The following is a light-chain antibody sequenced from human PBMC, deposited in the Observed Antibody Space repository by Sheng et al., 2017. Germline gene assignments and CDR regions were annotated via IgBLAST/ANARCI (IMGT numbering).Light chain of an antibody. CDR1: QGIRNE. J-gene: IGKJ1*01. CDR2: TVS. CDR3: LQHHAYPWT. Sequence: DIQMTQSPSSLSASVGDRVTITCRASQGIRNELGWYQQKPGKAPRRLIYTVSTLQSGVPSRFGGSASGTEFTLTISSLQPEDFATYYCLQHHAYPWTFGQGTKVEIK. V-gene: IGKV1-17*01.